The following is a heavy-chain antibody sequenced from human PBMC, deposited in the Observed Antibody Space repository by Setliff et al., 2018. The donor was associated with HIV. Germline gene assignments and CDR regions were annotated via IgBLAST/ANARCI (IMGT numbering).Heavy chain of an antibody. CDR2: FSYSGNI. D-gene: IGHD1-1*01. CDR1: GGSISNGGYY. Sequence: TLSLTCTVSGGSISNGGYYWSWIRQHPGKGLEYIGYFSYSGNIYYNPSLKSRVTISVDTSKNQFSLKVSSVTGADTGVYYCASQPSGHFYYYMHVWGKGTTVTVS. J-gene: IGHJ6*03. V-gene: IGHV4-31*03. CDR3: ASQPSGHFYYYMHV.